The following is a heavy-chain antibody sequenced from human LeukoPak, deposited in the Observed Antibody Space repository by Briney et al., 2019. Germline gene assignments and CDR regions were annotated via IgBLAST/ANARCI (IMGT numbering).Heavy chain of an antibody. CDR1: GGTFSSYA. CDR2: IIPIFGTA. D-gene: IGHD5-18*01. J-gene: IGHJ6*03. Sequence: SVKVSCKASGGTFSSYAISWVRQAPGQGLEWMGGIIPIFGTANYAQKFQGRVTITTDESTSTAYMELSSLRSEDTAVYYCAGHTMVTEYYYYMDVWGKGTTVTVSS. V-gene: IGHV1-69*05. CDR3: AGHTMVTEYYYYMDV.